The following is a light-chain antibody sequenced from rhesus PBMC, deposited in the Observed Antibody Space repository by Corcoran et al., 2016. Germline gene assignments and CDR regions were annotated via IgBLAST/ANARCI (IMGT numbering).Light chain of an antibody. J-gene: IGKJ3*01. V-gene: IGKV1-33*02. Sequence: DIQMTQSPSSLSASVGDRVTISCQASQGVSSWLAWYQQKPGKAPHLLIFAASSLQSGVPSRFSGSGSGTDFTLTISSMQPENFATYYCQQHNSFPFAFGPGAKLDVK. CDR3: QQHNSFPFA. CDR2: AAS. CDR1: QGVSSW.